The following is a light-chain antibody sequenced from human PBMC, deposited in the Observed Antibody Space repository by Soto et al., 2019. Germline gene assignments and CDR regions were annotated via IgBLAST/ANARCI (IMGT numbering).Light chain of an antibody. V-gene: IGKV1-12*01. CDR2: AAS. CDR1: QGISNW. J-gene: IGKJ2*01. Sequence: DIQMTQSPSSVSASVGDRVTITCRASQGISNWLAWYQQKPGKAPNLLIFAASSLQSGVPSRFSGSRSVTDVTLTISDLQPEDLSTYYCQQANSLPPTFGQGTKLEIK. CDR3: QQANSLPPT.